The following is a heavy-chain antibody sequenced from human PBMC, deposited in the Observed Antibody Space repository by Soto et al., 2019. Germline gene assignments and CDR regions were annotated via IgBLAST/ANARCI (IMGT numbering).Heavy chain of an antibody. CDR3: AGADRGSSSLDT. Sequence: GGYVGLCSAVSGEGGGSAFVWWVRQAPGKGLEWVSIIYGAGTTSNAESVKGRFTISRDDSKNTVYLQMDSLRGEDTAVYYCAGADRGSSSLDTCGQGT. CDR2: IYGAGTT. CDR1: GEGGGSAF. D-gene: IGHD1-26*01. J-gene: IGHJ5*02. V-gene: IGHV3-53*05.